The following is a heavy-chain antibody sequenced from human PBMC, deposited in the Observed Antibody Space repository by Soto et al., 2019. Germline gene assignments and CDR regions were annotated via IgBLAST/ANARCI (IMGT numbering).Heavy chain of an antibody. J-gene: IGHJ3*02. CDR1: GFTFSSYA. V-gene: IGHV3-30-3*01. CDR2: ISYDGSNK. CDR3: AGETVAFDI. D-gene: IGHD2-21*02. Sequence: GGSLRLSCAASGFTFSSYAMHWVRQAPGKGLEWVAVISYDGSNKYYADSVKGRFTISRDNSKNTLYLQMNSLRAEDTAVYYCAGETVAFDIWGQGTMVTVSS.